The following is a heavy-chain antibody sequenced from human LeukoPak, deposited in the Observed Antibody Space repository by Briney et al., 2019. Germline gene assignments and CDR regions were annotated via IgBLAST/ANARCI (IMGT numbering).Heavy chain of an antibody. CDR1: GGSISSSSYY. Sequence: SETLSLTCTVSGGSISSSSYYWGWIRQPPGKGLEWIGEINHSGSTNYNPSLKSRVTISVDTSKNQFSLKLSSVTAADTAVYYCARVGGFLGYRRLDYWGQGTLVTVSS. J-gene: IGHJ4*02. D-gene: IGHD3-3*01. CDR3: ARVGGFLGYRRLDY. V-gene: IGHV4-39*07. CDR2: INHSGST.